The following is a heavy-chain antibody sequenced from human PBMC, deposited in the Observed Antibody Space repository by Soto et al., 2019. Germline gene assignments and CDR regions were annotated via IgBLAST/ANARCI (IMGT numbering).Heavy chain of an antibody. CDR3: AHSTYYYGSGSPTSFDY. D-gene: IGHD3-10*01. CDR1: GFSLSTSGVG. J-gene: IGHJ4*02. Sequence: QITLKESGPTPVKPTQTLTLTCTLSGFSLSTSGVGVGWIRQPPGKALECLALIYWNDDKRYSPSLKSRLTITKDTSKNQVVLTMTSVDPVDTATYYCAHSTYYYGSGSPTSFDYWGQGTLVTVSS. CDR2: IYWNDDK. V-gene: IGHV2-5*01.